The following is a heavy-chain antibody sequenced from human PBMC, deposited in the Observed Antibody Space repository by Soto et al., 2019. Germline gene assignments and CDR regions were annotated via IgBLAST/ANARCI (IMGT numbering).Heavy chain of an antibody. V-gene: IGHV4-59*08. Sequence: SETLSLTCTVSGDSISTDYWIWIRQSPGKGLEWIGFIYYGGSTNYNPSLKSRVTISVDTPKNQFSLKLRSVTAADTAVYYCAKNWNWGSLVHWGQGTLVTVSS. CDR1: GDSISTDY. J-gene: IGHJ4*02. CDR3: AKNWNWGSLVH. CDR2: IYYGGST. D-gene: IGHD7-27*01.